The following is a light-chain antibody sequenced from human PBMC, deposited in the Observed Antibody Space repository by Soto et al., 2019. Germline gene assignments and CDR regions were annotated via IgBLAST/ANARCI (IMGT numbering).Light chain of an antibody. CDR3: QQYNNWPPDT. CDR1: QSVSGN. Sequence: EIVMTQSPATLSVSPGERATLSCRASQSVSGNLAWYQQKPGQAPRLLMHGASTRATGIPARFSGSGSGTEFTLTISSLQSEDFAVYYCQQYNNWPPDTFGGGTKVEIK. J-gene: IGKJ4*01. V-gene: IGKV3-15*01. CDR2: GAS.